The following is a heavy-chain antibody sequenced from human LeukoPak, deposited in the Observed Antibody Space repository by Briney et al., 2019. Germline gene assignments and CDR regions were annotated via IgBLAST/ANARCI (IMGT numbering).Heavy chain of an antibody. Sequence: PSETLSLTCTVSGGSISSSSYYWGWIRQPPGKGLEWIGSIYYSGSTYYNPSLKSRVTISVDKSKNQFSLKLSSVTAADTAVYYCARDPYDILTGLGDRGSFDYWGQGTLVTVSS. J-gene: IGHJ4*02. CDR1: GGSISSSSYY. CDR3: ARDPYDILTGLGDRGSFDY. CDR2: IYYSGST. V-gene: IGHV4-39*07. D-gene: IGHD3-9*01.